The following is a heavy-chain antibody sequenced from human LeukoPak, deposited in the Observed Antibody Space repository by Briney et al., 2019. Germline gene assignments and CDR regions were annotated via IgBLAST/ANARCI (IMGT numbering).Heavy chain of an antibody. J-gene: IGHJ4*02. Sequence: ASVKVSCKASGYTFTDYYINWVRQAPGQGLEWMGWINPNSGGTNYAQKFQGWVTVTRDTSISTAYMELSRLRSDDTAVYYCARDDYYGSGSYSSWGQGTLVTVSS. CDR3: ARDDYYGSGSYSS. CDR2: INPNSGGT. D-gene: IGHD3-10*01. CDR1: GYTFTDYY. V-gene: IGHV1-2*04.